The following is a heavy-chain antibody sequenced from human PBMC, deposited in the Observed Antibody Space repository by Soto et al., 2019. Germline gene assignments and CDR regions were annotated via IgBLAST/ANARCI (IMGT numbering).Heavy chain of an antibody. J-gene: IGHJ4*02. D-gene: IGHD3-3*01. CDR2: INSDGSST. V-gene: IGHV3-74*01. CDR1: GFTFSSSW. Sequence: EVQLVESGGGLVQPGGSLRLSCAASGFTFSSSWMHWVRQAPGKGLVWVSRINSDGSSTSYADSVKGRFTISRDNAKNTLYLQMNSLRAEDTAVYYCAGYYDFWRGYCLDYWGQGTLVTVSS. CDR3: AGYYDFWRGYCLDY.